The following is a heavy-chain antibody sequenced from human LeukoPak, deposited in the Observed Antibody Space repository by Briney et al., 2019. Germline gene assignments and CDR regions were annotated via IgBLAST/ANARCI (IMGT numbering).Heavy chain of an antibody. J-gene: IGHJ4*02. CDR2: INHSGST. V-gene: IGHV4-34*01. CDR3: ARGKGSSGYYYCRLVYYFDY. Sequence: SETLSLTCAVYGGSFSGYYWSWIRQPPGKGLEWIGEINHSGSTNYNPSLKSRVTISVDTSKNQFSLKLSSVTAADTAVYYCARGKGSSGYYYCRLVYYFDYWGQGTLVTVSS. CDR1: GGSFSGYY. D-gene: IGHD3-22*01.